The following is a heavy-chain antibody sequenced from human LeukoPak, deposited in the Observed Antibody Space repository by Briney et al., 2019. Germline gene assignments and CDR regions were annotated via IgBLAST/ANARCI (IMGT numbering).Heavy chain of an antibody. J-gene: IGHJ4*02. CDR1: GYTFTDYN. Sequence: GLVKVSCKAYGYTFTDYNMHWVRQAPGQGLEWMGWISAYNGNTNYAQKLQGRVTMTTDTSTSTAYMELRSLKSDDTAVYYCARDQVVAARYFDYWGQGTLVTVSS. D-gene: IGHD2-15*01. V-gene: IGHV1-18*04. CDR3: ARDQVVAARYFDY. CDR2: ISAYNGNT.